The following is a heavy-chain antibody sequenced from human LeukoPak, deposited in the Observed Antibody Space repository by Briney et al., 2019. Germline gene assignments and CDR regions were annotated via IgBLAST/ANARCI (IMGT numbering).Heavy chain of an antibody. Sequence: GGSLRLSCAASGFTFSSYSMNWVRQAPGKGLEWVSYISSSSSTIYYADSVKGRFTISRDNAKNSLYLQMNSLRAEDTAVYYCARDPYLTMATITRDAFDIWGQGTMVTVSS. D-gene: IGHD5-24*01. J-gene: IGHJ3*02. CDR2: ISSSSSTI. V-gene: IGHV3-48*01. CDR3: ARDPYLTMATITRDAFDI. CDR1: GFTFSSYS.